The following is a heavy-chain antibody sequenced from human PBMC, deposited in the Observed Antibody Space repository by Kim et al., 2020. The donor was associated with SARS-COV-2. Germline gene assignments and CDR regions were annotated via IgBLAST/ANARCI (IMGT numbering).Heavy chain of an antibody. D-gene: IGHD3-22*01. V-gene: IGHV3-49*04. CDR1: GFTFGDYA. CDR2: IRSKAYGGTT. J-gene: IGHJ1*01. Sequence: GGSLRLSCTASGFTFGDYAMSWVRQAPGKGLEWVGFIRSKAYGGTTEYAASVKGRFTISRDDSKSIAYLQMNSLKTEDTAVYYCTRGVDYYDSSGYYVDGRGYFQHWGQGTLATLSP. CDR3: TRGVDYYDSSGYYVDGRGYFQH.